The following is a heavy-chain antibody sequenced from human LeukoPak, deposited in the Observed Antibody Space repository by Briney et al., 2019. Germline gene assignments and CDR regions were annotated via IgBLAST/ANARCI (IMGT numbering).Heavy chain of an antibody. Sequence: SATVSCKASGGTFSSYTISWVRQAPGQGLEWMGGIIPILGIANYAQKFQGRVTITADKSTSTAYMELSSLRSEDTAVYYCALEGMATLDAFDIWGQGTMVTVSS. CDR3: ALEGMATLDAFDI. CDR1: GGTFSSYT. V-gene: IGHV1-69*10. D-gene: IGHD5-24*01. CDR2: IIPILGIA. J-gene: IGHJ3*02.